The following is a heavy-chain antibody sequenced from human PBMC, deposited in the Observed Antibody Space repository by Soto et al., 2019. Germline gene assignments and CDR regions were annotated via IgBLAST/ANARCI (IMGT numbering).Heavy chain of an antibody. Sequence: QLQLQESGSGLVKPSQTLSLTCAVSGGSISSGDYSWNWIRQPPGKGLEWIGYIYYGGNTYYNPSLQSRVTMSVDRSRNQFSLKLNSVTAADTAVYFCARVRREYETSGTVDYWGQGTLVTVSS. J-gene: IGHJ4*02. CDR3: ARVRREYETSGTVDY. CDR1: GGSISSGDYS. D-gene: IGHD3-10*01. CDR2: IYYGGNT. V-gene: IGHV4-30-2*01.